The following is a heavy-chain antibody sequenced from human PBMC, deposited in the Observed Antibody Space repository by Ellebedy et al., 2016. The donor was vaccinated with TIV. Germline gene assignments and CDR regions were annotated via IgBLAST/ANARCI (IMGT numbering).Heavy chain of an antibody. CDR1: GFTFSSYG. D-gene: IGHD3-22*01. CDR2: IWYDGGNK. CDR3: AKLGHHYDSSGYYEMGAFNI. V-gene: IGHV3-33*06. Sequence: GESLKISCAASGFTFSSYGMHWVRQAPGKGLEWVAVIWYDGGNKYYADSVKGHFTISRDNSKNTLYLQMNSLRAEDSAVYYCAKLGHHYDSSGYYEMGAFNIWGQGTMVTVSS. J-gene: IGHJ3*02.